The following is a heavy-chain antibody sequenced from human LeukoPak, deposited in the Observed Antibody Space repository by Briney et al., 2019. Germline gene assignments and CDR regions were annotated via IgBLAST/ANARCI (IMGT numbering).Heavy chain of an antibody. CDR1: GFTVATNY. CDR3: ARSGDHFHWYLDL. Sequence: GGSLRLSCTASGFTVATNYMNWVRQPPGKGLEWVSILYSGADTYYADSVKGRFIVSRDSSKNMLFLHMNALRPEDTAVYYCARSGDHFHWYLDLWGRGTLVTVSS. V-gene: IGHV3-53*01. D-gene: IGHD3-3*02. J-gene: IGHJ2*01. CDR2: LYSGADT.